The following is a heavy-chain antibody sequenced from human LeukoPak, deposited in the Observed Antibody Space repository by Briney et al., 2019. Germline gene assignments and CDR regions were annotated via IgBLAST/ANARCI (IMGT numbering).Heavy chain of an antibody. CDR3: ARPYSGYDPVGL. V-gene: IGHV3-11*01. Sequence: NPGGSLRLSCAASGFTFSDYYMSWSRQAPGKGLEWVSYISSSGSTIYYADSVKSRFPISRDNAKHSLYLQMTSLRAEDPAVYYCARPYSGYDPVGLWGQGTLVTVSS. CDR1: GFTFSDYY. D-gene: IGHD5-12*01. J-gene: IGHJ4*02. CDR2: ISSSGSTI.